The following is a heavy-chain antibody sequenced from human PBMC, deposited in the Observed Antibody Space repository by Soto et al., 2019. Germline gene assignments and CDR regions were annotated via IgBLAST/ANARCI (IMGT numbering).Heavy chain of an antibody. D-gene: IGHD4-4*01. V-gene: IGHV3-30-3*01. CDR2: ISYDGSNK. Sequence: XGSLRLSCSAAGFTCSDYAMTWVRKAPGRGLEWVAVISYDGSNKFYADSVKGRFTISRDNSKKTLYLQMNSLRAEDTAVDYCARASATTSNHHGMDGRGRETT. CDR1: GFTCSDYA. J-gene: IGHJ6*01. CDR3: ARASATTSNHHGMDG.